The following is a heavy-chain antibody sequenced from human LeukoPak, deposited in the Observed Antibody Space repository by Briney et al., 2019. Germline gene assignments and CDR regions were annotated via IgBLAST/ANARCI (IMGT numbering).Heavy chain of an antibody. Sequence: IPSETLSLTCTVSGGSISSYYWSWIRQPPGKGLEWIGYIYYSGSTNYNPSLKSRVTISVDTSKNQFSLKLSSVTAADTAVYYCARHAGNYYDSSGYFDYWGQGTLVTVSS. D-gene: IGHD3-22*01. V-gene: IGHV4-59*08. CDR2: IYYSGST. CDR1: GGSISSYY. J-gene: IGHJ4*02. CDR3: ARHAGNYYDSSGYFDY.